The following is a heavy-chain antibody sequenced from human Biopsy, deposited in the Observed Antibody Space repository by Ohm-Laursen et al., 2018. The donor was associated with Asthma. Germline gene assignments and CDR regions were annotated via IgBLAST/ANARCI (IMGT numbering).Heavy chain of an antibody. Sequence: ASVKVSCKASGYTFINNDINWVRQAAGQGLEWMGWTNPNSGNTGYAQKFHGRVTMTRDTSINTVYMELSSLRSDDTAVYYCARGSKIGRPRLVLNWVRTDYYYSLDVWGQGTTVTVSS. CDR2: TNPNSGNT. D-gene: IGHD7-27*01. CDR3: ARGSKIGRPRLVLNWVRTDYYYSLDV. CDR1: GYTFINND. J-gene: IGHJ6*02. V-gene: IGHV1-8*01.